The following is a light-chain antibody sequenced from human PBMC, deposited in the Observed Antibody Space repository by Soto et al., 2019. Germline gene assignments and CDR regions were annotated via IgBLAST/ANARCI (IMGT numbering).Light chain of an antibody. CDR1: SSNIGTNT. V-gene: IGLV1-44*01. CDR3: ATWDDSLNGVV. Sequence: QSVLTQPPSASGTPWQRVSISCSGGSSNIGTNTVNWYQHLPGTAPKLLIFSNDERPSGVPDRFSGSKSGTSASLAISGLQSDDEADYYCATWDDSLNGVVFGGGTKVTVL. CDR2: SND. J-gene: IGLJ2*01.